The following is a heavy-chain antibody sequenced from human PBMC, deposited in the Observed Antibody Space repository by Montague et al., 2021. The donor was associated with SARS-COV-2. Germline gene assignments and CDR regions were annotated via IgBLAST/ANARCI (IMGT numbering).Heavy chain of an antibody. CDR2: IYSSGST. CDR1: GGSIRSGSYY. V-gene: IGHV4-61*02. CDR3: ARDYVDYSYYYGLDV. D-gene: IGHD3-16*01. Sequence: TRSLTRTVSGGSIRSGSYYWSWIRQPAGKGLEWIGRIYSSGSTNYNPSLKSRVTMSVDTSKNQFSLKVSFVTAADTAVYYCARDYVDYSYYYGLDVWGQGTTVTVSS. J-gene: IGHJ6*02.